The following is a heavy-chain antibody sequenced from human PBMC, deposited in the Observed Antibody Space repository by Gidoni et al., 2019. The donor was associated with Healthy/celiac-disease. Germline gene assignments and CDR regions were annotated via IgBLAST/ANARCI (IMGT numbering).Heavy chain of an antibody. CDR3: ASIVVVTAWNWFDP. D-gene: IGHD2-21*02. J-gene: IGHJ5*02. Sequence: EVQLVQSGAEVKKPGESLRIYGKGSGNSFTRYWISWVRQMPGKGLEWMGRIDPSYSYTNYSPSFQGHVTISADKPISTAYLQWSSLKASDTAMYYCASIVVVTAWNWFDPWGQGTLVTVSS. CDR1: GNSFTRYW. V-gene: IGHV5-10-1*03. CDR2: IDPSYSYT.